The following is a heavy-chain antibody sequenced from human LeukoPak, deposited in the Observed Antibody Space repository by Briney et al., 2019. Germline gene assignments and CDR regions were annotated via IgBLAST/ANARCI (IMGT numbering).Heavy chain of an antibody. CDR1: GGSFSGYY. Sequence: SETLSLTCAVYGGSFSGYYWSWIRQHPGKGLEWIGEINHSGSTNYNPSLKSRVTISVDTSKNQFSLKLSSVTAADTAVYYCARASGGDYGSGSYYKTFDYWGQGTLVTVSS. CDR3: ARASGGDYGSGSYYKTFDY. CDR2: INHSGST. J-gene: IGHJ4*02. D-gene: IGHD3-10*01. V-gene: IGHV4-34*01.